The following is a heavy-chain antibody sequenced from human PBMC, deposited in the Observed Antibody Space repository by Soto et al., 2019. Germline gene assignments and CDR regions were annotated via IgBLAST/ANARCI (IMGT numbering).Heavy chain of an antibody. CDR2: IIPILGIA. Sequence: SVKVCCKASGYTFTSYAMHWVRQAPGQGLEWMGRIIPILGIANYAQKFQGRVTITADKSTSTAYMELSSLRSEDTAVYYCANLYGDYEGVHAFDIWGQGTMVTVSS. D-gene: IGHD4-17*01. CDR1: GYTFTSYA. J-gene: IGHJ3*02. CDR3: ANLYGDYEGVHAFDI. V-gene: IGHV1-69*04.